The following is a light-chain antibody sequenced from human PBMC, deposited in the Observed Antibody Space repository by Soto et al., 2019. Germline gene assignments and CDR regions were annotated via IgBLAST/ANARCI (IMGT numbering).Light chain of an antibody. Sequence: DIQMTQSPSTLSASVGDRVTITCRASHSIRSYLAWYQQIPGKAPKLLIHRASYLESGVPSRFSGSGSETDFTLAIGSLQPEDYATYFCQQYYIYPPAFGPGTKVQIK. CDR2: RAS. J-gene: IGKJ3*01. CDR1: HSIRSY. CDR3: QQYYIYPPA. V-gene: IGKV1-5*03.